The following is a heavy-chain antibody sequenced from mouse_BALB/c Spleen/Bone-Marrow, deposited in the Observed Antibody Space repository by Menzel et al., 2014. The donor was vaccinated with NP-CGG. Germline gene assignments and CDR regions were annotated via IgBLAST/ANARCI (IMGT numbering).Heavy chain of an antibody. Sequence: VMLVESGPGLVAPSQRLSITCTVSGFSLTSYGLHWVRQPPGKGLEWLGVIWAGGSTNYDSALMSRLSISKDNSKSQVFLKMNSLQTDDTAMYYCARRGNGYYFDYWGQGTTLTVSS. CDR1: GFSLTSYG. CDR2: IWAGGST. J-gene: IGHJ2*01. CDR3: ARRGNGYYFDY. V-gene: IGHV2-9*02. D-gene: IGHD2-2*01.